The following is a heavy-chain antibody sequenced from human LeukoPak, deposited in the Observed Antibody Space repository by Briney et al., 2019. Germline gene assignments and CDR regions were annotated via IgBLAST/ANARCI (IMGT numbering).Heavy chain of an antibody. V-gene: IGHV4-34*01. D-gene: IGHD2-2*01. CDR2: INHSGST. CDR1: GGSFSGYY. CDR3: ARGPGVVVPAARYSSRRRYFDY. J-gene: IGHJ4*02. Sequence: SETLSLTCAVCGGSFSGYYWSWIRQPPGKGLEWIGEINHSGSTNYNPSLKSRVTISVDTSKNQFSLKLSSVTAADTAVYYCARGPGVVVPAARYSSRRRYFDYWGQGTLVTVSS.